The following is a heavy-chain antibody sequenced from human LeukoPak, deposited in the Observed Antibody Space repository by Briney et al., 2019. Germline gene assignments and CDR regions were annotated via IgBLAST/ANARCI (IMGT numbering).Heavy chain of an antibody. Sequence: GGSLRLSCAASGFTFSSYSMNWVRRAPGKGLEWVSYISSSSSTIYYADSVKGRFTISRDNAKNSLYLQMNSLRAEDTAVYYCASNPITIFGVVNLYYFDYWGQGTLVTVSS. J-gene: IGHJ4*02. CDR1: GFTFSSYS. D-gene: IGHD3-3*01. CDR2: ISSSSSTI. V-gene: IGHV3-48*01. CDR3: ASNPITIFGVVNLYYFDY.